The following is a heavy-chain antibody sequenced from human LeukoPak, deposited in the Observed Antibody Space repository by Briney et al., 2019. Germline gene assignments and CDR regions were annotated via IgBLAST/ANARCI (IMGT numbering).Heavy chain of an antibody. V-gene: IGHV3-30*02. CDR2: IRYDGSNK. D-gene: IGHD3-22*01. J-gene: IGHJ5*02. CDR1: GFTFSSYG. CDR3: ARDLGQYYDTSDNWFDP. Sequence: PGGSLRLSCAASGFTFSSYGMHWVRQAPGKGLEWVAFIRYDGSNKYYADSVKGRFTISRDNSKNTLYLQMNSLRAEDTAVCYCARDLGQYYDTSDNWFDPWGQGTLVTVSS.